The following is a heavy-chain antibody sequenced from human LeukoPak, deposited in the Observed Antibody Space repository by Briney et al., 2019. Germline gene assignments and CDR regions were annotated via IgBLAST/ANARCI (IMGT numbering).Heavy chain of an antibody. CDR2: INPNSGGT. CDR1: GYIFTDYY. V-gene: IGHV1-2*02. D-gene: IGHD2-2*01. J-gene: IGHJ5*02. CDR3: ARDLTSIVVVPAGWLDP. Sequence: GASVKVSCKASGYIFTDYYLHWVRQAPGQGLEWMGWINPNSGGTNSAQKFQGRVTMTTDTSISTAYMELSSLRSDDTAVYYCARDLTSIVVVPAGWLDPWGQGTLVTVSS.